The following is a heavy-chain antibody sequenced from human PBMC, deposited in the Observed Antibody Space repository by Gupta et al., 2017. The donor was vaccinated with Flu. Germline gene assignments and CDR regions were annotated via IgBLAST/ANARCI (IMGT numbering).Heavy chain of an antibody. V-gene: IGHV3-23*01. J-gene: IGHJ4*02. CDR2: FGCGGSTY. CDR3: VKYPCALPGRTGY. D-gene: IGHD1-1*01. Sequence: VRQAAGNGWEWGMTFGCGGSTYYYEDSLKGRFTISRDNSRDTMYLQRIGLRVEDTAIYYCVKYPCALPGRTGYWGQGTLVTVSS.